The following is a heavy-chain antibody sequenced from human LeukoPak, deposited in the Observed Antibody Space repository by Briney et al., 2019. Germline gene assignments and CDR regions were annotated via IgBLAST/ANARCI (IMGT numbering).Heavy chain of an antibody. V-gene: IGHV1-2*02. CDR3: ARDVAHYFGSGVYYMDV. D-gene: IGHD3-10*01. CDR2: INPNSGGT. CDR1: GYTFTGYY. J-gene: IGHJ6*03. Sequence: GASVKVSCKASGYTFTGYYMHWVRQAPGQGLEWMGWINPNSGGTNYAQKFQGRVTMTRDTSISTAYMELSRLRSDDTAVYYCARDVAHYFGSGVYYMDVWGKGTTVIVSS.